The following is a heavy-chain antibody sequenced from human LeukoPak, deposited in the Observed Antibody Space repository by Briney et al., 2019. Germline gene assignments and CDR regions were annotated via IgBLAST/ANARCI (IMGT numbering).Heavy chain of an antibody. J-gene: IGHJ3*02. CDR3: AKDYIYGGWGNAFDI. CDR2: ISGSGGST. V-gene: IGHV3-23*01. D-gene: IGHD5-18*01. Sequence: PGGSLRLSCAASGFTFSSYAMNWVRQAPGKGLEWVSAISGSGGSTYYADSVKGRFTISRDNSKNTLNLQMNSLRAEDTAVYYCAKDYIYGGWGNAFDIWGQGAKVTVSS. CDR1: GFTFSSYA.